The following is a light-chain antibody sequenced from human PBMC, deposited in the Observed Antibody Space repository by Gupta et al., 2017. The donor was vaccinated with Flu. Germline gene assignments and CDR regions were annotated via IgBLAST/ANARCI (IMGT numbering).Light chain of an antibody. Sequence: SATISCTGTSTDVGGYNYVCWYQQHTDKAHKLMVYDVSKRPAGVPGRFSGSKAGNTASLTISGHQAEEEADFYCCSDAGSDIYVFGTGTKVTVL. CDR2: DVS. CDR1: STDVGGYNY. J-gene: IGLJ1*01. CDR3: CSDAGSDIYV. V-gene: IGLV2-11*01.